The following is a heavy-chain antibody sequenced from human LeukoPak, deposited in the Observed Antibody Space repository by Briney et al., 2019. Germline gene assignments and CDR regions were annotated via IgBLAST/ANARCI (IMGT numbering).Heavy chain of an antibody. D-gene: IGHD5-18*01. CDR2: YSGGMT. Sequence: SDTLSLTCTVSGGSISSYHWNWIRQSPGKGLEWIGYYSGGMTNYNPSFKGRVTISFDTSKNQFSVKLSSVTAADTAVYYCARAPDIGMGRNGFDYWGQGTLVTVSS. V-gene: IGHV4-59*07. CDR3: ARAPDIGMGRNGFDY. CDR1: GGSISSYH. J-gene: IGHJ4*02.